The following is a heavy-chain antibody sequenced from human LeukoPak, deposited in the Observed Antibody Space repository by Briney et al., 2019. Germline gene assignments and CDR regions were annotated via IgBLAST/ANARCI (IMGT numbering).Heavy chain of an antibody. CDR1: GFTFSSSA. CDR3: ARGGGLDV. D-gene: IGHD3-16*01. CDR2: INHNGNVN. V-gene: IGHV3-7*03. J-gene: IGHJ6*02. Sequence: TGGSLRLSCAASGFTFSSSAMSWVRQAPGKGLEWVASINHNGNVNYYVDSVKGRFTISRDNAKNSLYLQMSNLRAEDTAVYFCARGGGLDVWGQGATVTVSS.